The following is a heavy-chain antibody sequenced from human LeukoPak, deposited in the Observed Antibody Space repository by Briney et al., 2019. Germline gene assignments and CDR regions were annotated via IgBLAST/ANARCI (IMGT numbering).Heavy chain of an antibody. D-gene: IGHD2-15*01. Sequence: SQTLSLTCAISGGSVSSNTAAWNWVRQSPSRGLEWLGRTYYRSKWYYDYATSVGSRIAINPDTSKNLFSLQLNSVTPEDTAVYYCARDPGYYYAMDVWGQGTTVTVSS. V-gene: IGHV6-1*01. CDR2: TYYRSKWYY. J-gene: IGHJ6*02. CDR1: GGSVSSNTAA. CDR3: ARDPGYYYAMDV.